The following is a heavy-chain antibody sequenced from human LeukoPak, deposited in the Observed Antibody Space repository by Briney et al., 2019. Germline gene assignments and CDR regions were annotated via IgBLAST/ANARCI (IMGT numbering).Heavy chain of an antibody. CDR3: ALISCCTTVTCYYLDY. V-gene: IGHV1-18*01. Sequence: GASVKVSCKTSGYTFTTYPINWVRQAPGQGLEWMGWITTYNGDTNYAQNLQGRVTMTADTSTSTAYMELRSLRSDDTAVYYCALISCCTTVTCYYLDYWGQGTLVTVSS. CDR2: ITTYNGDT. J-gene: IGHJ4*02. D-gene: IGHD2-8*01. CDR1: GYTFTTYP.